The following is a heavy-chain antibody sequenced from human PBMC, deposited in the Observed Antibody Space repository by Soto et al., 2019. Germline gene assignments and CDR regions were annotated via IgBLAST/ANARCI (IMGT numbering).Heavy chain of an antibody. CDR1: GFTFSGSG. J-gene: IGHJ6*02. CDR3: METLTPMDV. D-gene: IGHD4-17*01. Sequence: EVQLVESGGGLVQPGESLKLSCAASGFTFSGSGIHWVRQASGKGLEWVGHIRTKTNNYATEYAASVRGRFTIARDDSKNTAYLQVASLTTEDTAVYYCMETLTPMDVWGQGTTVTVSS. CDR2: IRTKTNNYAT. V-gene: IGHV3-73*01.